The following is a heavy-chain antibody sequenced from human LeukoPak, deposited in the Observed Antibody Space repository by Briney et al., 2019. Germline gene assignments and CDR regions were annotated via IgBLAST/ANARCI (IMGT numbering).Heavy chain of an antibody. Sequence: SETLSLTCTVSGGSISSYYWSWIRQPPGKGLEWIGYIYYSGSTNYNPSLKSRVTISVDRSKNQFSLKLSSVTAADTAVYYCATGENYYYMDVWGKGTTVTVSS. D-gene: IGHD3-10*01. CDR1: GGSISSYY. CDR3: ATGENYYYMDV. V-gene: IGHV4-59*01. CDR2: IYYSGST. J-gene: IGHJ6*03.